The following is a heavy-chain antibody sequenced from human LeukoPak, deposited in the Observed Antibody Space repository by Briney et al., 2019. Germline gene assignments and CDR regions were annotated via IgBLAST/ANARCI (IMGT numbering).Heavy chain of an antibody. CDR2: IYYSGST. D-gene: IGHD2/OR15-2a*01. CDR1: GGSISSYY. Sequence: SETLSLNGTVSGGSISSYYWSWIRQPPGKGLEWIGYIYYSGSTNYNPSLKSRVTISVDTSKNQFSLKLSSVTAADAAVYYCARSDISGFLLDYWGQGTLVTVSS. V-gene: IGHV4-59*08. CDR3: ARSDISGFLLDY. J-gene: IGHJ4*02.